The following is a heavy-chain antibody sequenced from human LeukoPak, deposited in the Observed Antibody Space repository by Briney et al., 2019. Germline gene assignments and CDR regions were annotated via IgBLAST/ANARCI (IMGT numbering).Heavy chain of an antibody. CDR2: IYHSGST. V-gene: IGHV4-38-2*02. CDR1: DYSISSAYY. CDR3: ARVGSGGSYDILWD. J-gene: IGHJ4*02. Sequence: PSETLSLTCTVSDYSISSAYYWGWIRQPPGKGLEWIGNIYHSGSTYYNPSLKSRVTISVDTSKNQFSLKLSSVTAADTAVYYCARVGSGGSYDILWDWGQGTLVTASS. D-gene: IGHD2-15*01.